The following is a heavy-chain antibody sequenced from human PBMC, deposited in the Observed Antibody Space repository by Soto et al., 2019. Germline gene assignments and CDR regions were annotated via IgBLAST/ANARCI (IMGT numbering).Heavy chain of an antibody. CDR2: IYHSGST. CDR1: GCSISSGGYS. CDR3: ARVPDR. Sequence: SETLSLTCAVSGCSISSGGYSWSWIRQPPRKGLEWIGYIYHSGSTYYNPSLKSRVTISVDRSKNQFSLKLSSVTAADTAVYYCARVPDRWGQGTLVTV. D-gene: IGHD2-2*01. J-gene: IGHJ5*02. V-gene: IGHV4-30-2*01.